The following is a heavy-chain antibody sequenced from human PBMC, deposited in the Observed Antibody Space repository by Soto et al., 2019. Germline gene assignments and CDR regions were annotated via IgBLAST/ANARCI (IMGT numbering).Heavy chain of an antibody. J-gene: IGHJ5*02. V-gene: IGHV3-23*01. D-gene: IGHD4-17*01. Sequence: PGGSLRLSCAASGFTLTNYAMSWVRQAPGKGLEWVSTFSGTGGYTYHTDSVKGRFTISRDESKNTLFLHMNSLRAADTAVYYCARGQRALITYGPFDPWGQGTLVTVSS. CDR2: FSGTGGYT. CDR3: ARGQRALITYGPFDP. CDR1: GFTLTNYA.